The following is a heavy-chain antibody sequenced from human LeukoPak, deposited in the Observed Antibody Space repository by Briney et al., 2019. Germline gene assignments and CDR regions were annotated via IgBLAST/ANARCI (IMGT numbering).Heavy chain of an antibody. J-gene: IGHJ4*02. V-gene: IGHV1-18*01. Sequence: ASVKVSCKASGYTFTSYGISWVRQAPGQGLEWMGWISAYNGNTNYAQKLQGRVTMTTDTSTSTAYMELRSLRSDDTAVYYCARDGNYYDSSGYYRSRRFDYWGQGTLVTVSS. D-gene: IGHD3-22*01. CDR1: GYTFTSYG. CDR3: ARDGNYYDSSGYYRSRRFDY. CDR2: ISAYNGNT.